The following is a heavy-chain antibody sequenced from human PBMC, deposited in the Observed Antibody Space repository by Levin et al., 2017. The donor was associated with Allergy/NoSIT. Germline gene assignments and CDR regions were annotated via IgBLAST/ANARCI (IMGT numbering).Heavy chain of an antibody. D-gene: IGHD3-3*01. CDR3: ARDDGTGGNYDFWSGYLKRYGMDV. CDR1: GFTFSSYS. V-gene: IGHV3-48*02. CDR2: ISSSSSTI. Sequence: PQASVKVSCAASGFTFSSYSMNWVRQAPGKGLEWVSYISSSSSTIYYADSVKGRFTISRDNAKNSLYLQMNSLRDEDTAVYYCARDDGTGGNYDFWSGYLKRYGMDVWGQGTTVTVSS. J-gene: IGHJ6*02.